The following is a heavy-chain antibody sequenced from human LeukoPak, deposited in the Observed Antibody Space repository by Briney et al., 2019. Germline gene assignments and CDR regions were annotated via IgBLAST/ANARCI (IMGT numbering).Heavy chain of an antibody. CDR1: GFTFSTYA. V-gene: IGHV3-23*01. D-gene: IGHD3-10*01. CDR3: AKDRYGSGSYLHYYYMDV. CDR2: ISGSGGST. J-gene: IGHJ6*03. Sequence: GGSLRLSCAASGFTFSTYAMSWVRQAPGKGLEWVSGISGSGGSTYYADSVKGRFTISRDNSKNTLYLQMNSLRAEDTAVYYCAKDRYGSGSYLHYYYMDVWGKGTTVTISS.